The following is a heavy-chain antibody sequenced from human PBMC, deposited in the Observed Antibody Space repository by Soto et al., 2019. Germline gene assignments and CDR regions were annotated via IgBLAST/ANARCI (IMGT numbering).Heavy chain of an antibody. D-gene: IGHD6-6*01. V-gene: IGHV3-33*08. J-gene: IGHJ6*02. Sequence: GGSLRLSCAASGFTFSSYGMHWVRQAPGKGLEWVAVIWFDGNNKYYTDSVKGRFTISRDDSKNTLYLQMDSLRAEDTAVYYCARGPPSSSVYYYNGVDVWGQGTTVTVSS. CDR1: GFTFSSYG. CDR2: IWFDGNNK. CDR3: ARGPPSSSVYYYNGVDV.